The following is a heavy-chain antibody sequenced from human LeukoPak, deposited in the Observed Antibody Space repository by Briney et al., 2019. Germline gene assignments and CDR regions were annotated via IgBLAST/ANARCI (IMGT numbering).Heavy chain of an antibody. D-gene: IGHD5-18*01. Sequence: GGSLRLSCAASGFTFSSYGMHWVRQAPGKGLEWVAVIWYDGSSKYYADSVKGRFTISRDNSMNTLYLQMNSLRAEDTAVYYCARERRGYSYGWGAFDIWGQGTMVTVSS. CDR1: GFTFSSYG. CDR3: ARERRGYSYGWGAFDI. J-gene: IGHJ3*02. CDR2: IWYDGSSK. V-gene: IGHV3-33*01.